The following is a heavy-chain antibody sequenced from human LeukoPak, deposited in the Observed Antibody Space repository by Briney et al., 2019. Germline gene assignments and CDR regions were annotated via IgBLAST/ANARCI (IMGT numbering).Heavy chain of an antibody. V-gene: IGHV4-39*01. D-gene: IGHD6-25*01. CDR3: ARHPHQALSGVDY. CDR1: GGSISSSDHH. CDR2: INHSGST. Sequence: SETLSLTCIVSGGSISSSDHHWGWIRQPPGKGLEWIGEINHSGSTNYNPSLKSRVTISVDTSKNQFSLKLSSVTAADTAVYYCARHPHQALSGVDYWGQGTLVTVSS. J-gene: IGHJ4*02.